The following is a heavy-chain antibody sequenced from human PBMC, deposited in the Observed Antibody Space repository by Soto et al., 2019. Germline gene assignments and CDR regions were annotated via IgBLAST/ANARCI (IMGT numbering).Heavy chain of an antibody. CDR3: ARYVVATFSPRDAFDI. CDR1: GGSISSYY. V-gene: IGHV4-59*08. Sequence: QVQLQESGPGLVKPSETLSLTCTVSGGSISSYYWSWIRQPPGKGLEWIGYIYYSGSTNYNPSLQSRVTISVDTSKNQFSLKLSSVTAADTAVYYCARYVVATFSPRDAFDIWGQGTMVTVSS. D-gene: IGHD5-12*01. CDR2: IYYSGST. J-gene: IGHJ3*02.